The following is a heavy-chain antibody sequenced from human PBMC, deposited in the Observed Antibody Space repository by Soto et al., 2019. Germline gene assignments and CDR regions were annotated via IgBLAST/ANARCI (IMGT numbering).Heavy chain of an antibody. CDR3: ARAGITMVREFDP. D-gene: IGHD3-10*01. Sequence: PSETLSLTCTVSGGSISSGGYYCSWIRQHPGKGLEWIGYIYYSGSTYYNPSLKSRVTISVDTSKNQFSLKLSSVTAADTAVYYCARAGITMVREFDPWGQGTLVTVSS. CDR2: IYYSGST. V-gene: IGHV4-31*03. CDR1: GGSISSGGYY. J-gene: IGHJ5*02.